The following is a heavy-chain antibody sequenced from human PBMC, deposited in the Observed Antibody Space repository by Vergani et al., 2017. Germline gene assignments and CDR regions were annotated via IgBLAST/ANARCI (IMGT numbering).Heavy chain of an antibody. Sequence: QVQLQQSGPGLVKPSQTLSLTCTVSGGSISSDDSSWSCNRQPPGKGLVWIGYTDYSGSTYYNPFLKSRVTISVDTSKNQFSLKLSSVTAADTAVYYCARCSGSYSYYFDYWGQGTLVTVYS. D-gene: IGHD1-26*01. CDR2: TDYSGST. CDR3: ARCSGSYSYYFDY. CDR1: GGSISSDDSS. J-gene: IGHJ4*02. V-gene: IGHV4-30-4*08.